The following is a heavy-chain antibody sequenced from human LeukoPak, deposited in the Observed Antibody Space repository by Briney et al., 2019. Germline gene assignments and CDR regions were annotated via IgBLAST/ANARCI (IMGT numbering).Heavy chain of an antibody. D-gene: IGHD4-17*01. J-gene: IGHJ6*02. Sequence: GGSLRLSCEASGFTFSTYGMHWVRQAPGKGPEWVAVIWYDGSNKNYADSVKGRFTISRDNSKNTLYLKMNSLRAEDTAVYYCARGGRTTWHGMDVWGQGTTVTVSS. CDR3: ARGGRTTWHGMDV. CDR1: GFTFSTYG. CDR2: IWYDGSNK. V-gene: IGHV3-33*01.